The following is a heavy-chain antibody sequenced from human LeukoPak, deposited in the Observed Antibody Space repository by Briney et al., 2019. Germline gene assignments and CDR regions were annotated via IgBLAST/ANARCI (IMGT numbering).Heavy chain of an antibody. V-gene: IGHV5-51*01. CDR3: ARVVRSGNYLGWFDP. CDR2: IYPGDSDT. J-gene: IGHJ5*02. D-gene: IGHD1-26*01. CDR1: GYSFTSYW. Sequence: GESLKISCKGSGYSFTSYWIGWVRQMPGKGLECMGIIYPGDSDTRYSPSFQGQVTISADRSISTAYLQWSSLKASDTAMYYCARVVRSGNYLGWFDPWGQGTLVTVSS.